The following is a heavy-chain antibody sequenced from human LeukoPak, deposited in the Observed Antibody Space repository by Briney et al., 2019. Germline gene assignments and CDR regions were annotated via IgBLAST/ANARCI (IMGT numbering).Heavy chain of an antibody. CDR2: INTNSGGT. V-gene: IGHV1-2*02. CDR1: GYTFTGYY. J-gene: IGHJ3*02. D-gene: IGHD4-23*01. CDR3: ARVAGNAGLGAFDI. Sequence: ASVKVSCKASGYTFTGYYMHWVRQAPGQGLEWMGWINTNSGGTNYAQKFQGRVTMTRDTSISTAYMELSRLRSDDTAVYYCARVAGNAGLGAFDIWGQGTMVTVSS.